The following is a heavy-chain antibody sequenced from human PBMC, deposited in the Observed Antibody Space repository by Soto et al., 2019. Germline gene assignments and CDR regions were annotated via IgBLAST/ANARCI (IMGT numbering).Heavy chain of an antibody. J-gene: IGHJ4*02. CDR3: ARRWGEGRVDY. CDR1: GGSISSSNW. Sequence: QVQLQESGPGLVKPSGTLSLTCAVSGGSISSSNWWSWVRQPPGKGLQWIGEIYHSGGTNYIPSLKSRVTISGDKSRNQFSLKLSSVTAADTAVYYCARRWGEGRVDYWGQGTLVTVSS. CDR2: IYHSGGT. D-gene: IGHD3-10*01. V-gene: IGHV4-4*02.